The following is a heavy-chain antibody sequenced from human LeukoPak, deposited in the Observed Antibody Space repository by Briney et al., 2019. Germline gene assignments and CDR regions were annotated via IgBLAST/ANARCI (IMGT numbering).Heavy chain of an antibody. CDR3: ATDPYSSYYYYMDV. J-gene: IGHJ6*03. CDR1: GFTFSSHW. CDR2: IKQDGSGK. D-gene: IGHD6-13*01. Sequence: GGSLRLSCAASGFTFSSHWMSWVRQAPGKGLEWVAHIKQDGSGKYYVDSVKGRFTISRDNAKNSLYLQMNSLRAEDTAVYYCATDPYSSYYYYMDVWGKGTTVTVSS. V-gene: IGHV3-7*01.